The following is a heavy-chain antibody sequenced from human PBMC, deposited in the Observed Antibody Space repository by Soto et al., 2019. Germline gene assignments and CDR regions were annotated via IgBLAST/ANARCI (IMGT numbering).Heavy chain of an antibody. Sequence: PSETLSPTFTVSGGSISGGCYAGSGSPQPPGKGLEWIWYTYHPGRTYYNPPLKRRVIISVDRSKNQLSLKLSFVTAADTAVYYCASTPGYCSGASCYRAFAIWGQGTMVT. CDR1: GGSISGGCYA. CDR2: TYHPGRT. J-gene: IGHJ3*02. D-gene: IGHD2-15*01. CDR3: ASTPGYCSGASCYRAFAI. V-gene: IGHV4-30-2*01.